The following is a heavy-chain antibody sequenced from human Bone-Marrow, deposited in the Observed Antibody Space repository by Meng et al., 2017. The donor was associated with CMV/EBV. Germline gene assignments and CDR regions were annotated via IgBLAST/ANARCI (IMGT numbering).Heavy chain of an antibody. J-gene: IGHJ6*02. CDR1: GFTFSTYG. Sequence: GETLKISCAASGFTFSTYGMHWVRQAPGKGLEWVAFTRYDGSTKHYADSLKGRFTISRDNSKITLYLQMSSLRVEDTAVYSCAKNPNSGWYYYYGMDVWGQGTTVTVSS. V-gene: IGHV3-30*02. CDR3: AKNPNSGWYYYYGMDV. CDR2: TRYDGSTK. D-gene: IGHD6-19*01.